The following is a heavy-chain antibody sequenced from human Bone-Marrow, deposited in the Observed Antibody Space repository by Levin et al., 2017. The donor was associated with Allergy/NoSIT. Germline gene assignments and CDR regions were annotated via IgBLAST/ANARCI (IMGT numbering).Heavy chain of an antibody. CDR2: IYFSGST. CDR1: GGSVNTYY. Sequence: SCIVSGGSVNTYYWSWIRQPPGKGLEWIGYIYFSGSTKYNPSLKSRVTISVDTSKNQFSLKLSSVTAADTAVYFCARDRSVIGGDGTHYVYGMDVWGQGTTVTVSS. D-gene: IGHD6-13*01. J-gene: IGHJ6*02. V-gene: IGHV4-59*02. CDR3: ARDRSVIGGDGTHYVYGMDV.